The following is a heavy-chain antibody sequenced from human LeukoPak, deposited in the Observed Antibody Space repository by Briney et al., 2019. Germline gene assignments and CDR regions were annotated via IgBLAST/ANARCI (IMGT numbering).Heavy chain of an antibody. CDR1: GFTFSSYS. J-gene: IGHJ4*02. V-gene: IGHV3-48*01. Sequence: GGSLRLSCAASGFTFSSYSMNWVRQAPGKGLEWVSYISSSSSTIYYADSVRGRFTISRDNVRNSLYLHMNSLRAEDTAVYYCAREAPVDNFDYWGQGTLVTVSS. CDR3: AREAPVDNFDY. D-gene: IGHD3/OR15-3a*01. CDR2: ISSSSSTI.